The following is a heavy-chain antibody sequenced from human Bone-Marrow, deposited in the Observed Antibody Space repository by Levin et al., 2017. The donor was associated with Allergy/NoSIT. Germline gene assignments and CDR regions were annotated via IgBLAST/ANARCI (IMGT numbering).Heavy chain of an antibody. CDR3: AQARYNLEWLLYRPEYFQH. CDR2: IYWNDDK. J-gene: IGHJ1*01. CDR1: GFSLSTSGVG. D-gene: IGHD3-3*01. V-gene: IGHV2-5*01. Sequence: SGPTLVKPTQTLTLTCTFSGFSLSTSGVGVGWIRQPPGKALEWLALIYWNDDKRYSPSLKSRLTITKDTSKNQVVLTMTNMDPVDTATYYCAQARYNLEWLLYRPEYFQHWGQGTLVTVSS.